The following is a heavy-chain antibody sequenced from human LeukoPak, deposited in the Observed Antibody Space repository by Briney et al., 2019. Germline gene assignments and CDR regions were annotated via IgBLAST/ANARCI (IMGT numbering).Heavy chain of an antibody. CDR1: GGSISSGSYY. J-gene: IGHJ4*02. Sequence: SETLSLTCTVSGGSISSGSYYWSWIRQPPGKGLEWIGYIYYSGSTNYNPSLKSRVTISVDTSKNQLSLKLSSVTAADTAVYYCARDPLTGYFDYWGQGTLVTVSS. CDR2: IYYSGST. V-gene: IGHV4-61*01. CDR3: ARDPLTGYFDY.